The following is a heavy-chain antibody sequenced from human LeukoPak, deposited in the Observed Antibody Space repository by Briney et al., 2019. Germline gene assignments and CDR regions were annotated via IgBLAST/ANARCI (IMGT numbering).Heavy chain of an antibody. V-gene: IGHV3-23*01. J-gene: IGHJ1*01. CDR2: INNDGGNT. CDR1: GFTFSSYA. Sequence: GGSLRLSCAASGFTFSSYAMGWVRQAPGKGLDWVSTINNDGGNTYYAVSVKGRFTISRDSAKDTLYLHMNSLRAEDTAVYYCAIHWSYSEYFQHWGQGTLVTVSS. CDR3: AIHWSYSEYFQH. D-gene: IGHD1-26*01.